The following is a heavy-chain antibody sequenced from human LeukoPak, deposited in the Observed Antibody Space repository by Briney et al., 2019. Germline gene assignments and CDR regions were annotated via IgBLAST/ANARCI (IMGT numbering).Heavy chain of an antibody. CDR2: IRSDGSNE. CDR3: VKDQPVCNK. Sequence: GGSLRLSCAASGFTFTDYGLHWARQAPGKGLEWVAFIRSDGSNEFYADSVKGRFFISRDNSKNALYLQMNSLRTEDTAVYYCVKDQPVCNKWGRGALVTVSS. J-gene: IGHJ4*02. CDR1: GFTFTDYG. D-gene: IGHD1/OR15-1a*01. V-gene: IGHV3-30*02.